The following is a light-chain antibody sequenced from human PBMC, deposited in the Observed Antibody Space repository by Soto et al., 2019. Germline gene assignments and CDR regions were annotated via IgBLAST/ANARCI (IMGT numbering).Light chain of an antibody. J-gene: IGKJ4*01. Sequence: EIVLTQSPATLSLSPGERATLSCRASQSVGSYLAWYQQKPGQAPRLLIYDASTRATGIPARFSGSGSGTDFTLTISILEPEDFAVYFCQQRTNWPPVTFGGGTKVEIK. CDR2: DAS. CDR3: QQRTNWPPVT. CDR1: QSVGSY. V-gene: IGKV3-11*01.